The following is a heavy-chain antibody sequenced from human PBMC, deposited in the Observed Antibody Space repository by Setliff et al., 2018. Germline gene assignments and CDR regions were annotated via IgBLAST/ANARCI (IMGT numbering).Heavy chain of an antibody. D-gene: IGHD3-22*01. V-gene: IGHV5-51*01. CDR1: GYSFSNYW. Sequence: PGESLKISCKGSGYSFSNYWIGWVRQMPGKGLEWMGIVYPGDSDTRYSPSVQGPFTISADKSISTAYLQWSSLKASDTAFYYCARRRRFDSGGPRSPWYFDLWGRGTLVTVSS. CDR3: ARRRRFDSGGPRSPWYFDL. CDR2: VYPGDSDT. J-gene: IGHJ2*01.